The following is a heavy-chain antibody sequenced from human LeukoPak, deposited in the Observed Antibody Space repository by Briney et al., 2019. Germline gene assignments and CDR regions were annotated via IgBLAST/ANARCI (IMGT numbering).Heavy chain of an antibody. V-gene: IGHV1-18*04. J-gene: IGHJ4*02. D-gene: IGHD6-13*01. CDR3: ARVGLQQDPFDY. CDR2: ISAYNGNT. Sequence: GASVKVSCKASGYTFTGYYMHWVRQAPGQGLEWMGWISAYNGNTNYAQKLQGRVTMTTDTSTSTAYMELRSLRSDDTAVYYCARVGLQQDPFDYWGQGTLVTVSS. CDR1: GYTFTGYY.